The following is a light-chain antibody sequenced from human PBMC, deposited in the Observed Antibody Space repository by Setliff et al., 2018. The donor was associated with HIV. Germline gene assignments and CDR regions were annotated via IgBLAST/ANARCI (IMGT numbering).Light chain of an antibody. CDR1: SSDVGVNNF. Sequence: QSALTQPASVSGSPGQSVTISCTGSSSDVGVNNFVSWYQQHPGKAPKVVIYAVNTRPSGVSNRFSGSKSGNTASLTISGLQTEDEADYYCSSFTSSGIDVFATGTKVTVL. J-gene: IGLJ1*01. CDR2: AVN. V-gene: IGLV2-14*03. CDR3: SSFTSSGIDV.